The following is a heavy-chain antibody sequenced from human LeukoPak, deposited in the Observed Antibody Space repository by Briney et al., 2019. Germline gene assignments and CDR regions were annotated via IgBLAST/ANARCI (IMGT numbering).Heavy chain of an antibody. J-gene: IGHJ4*02. D-gene: IGHD4-17*01. CDR1: GFTFSSYS. Sequence: GRSLRLSCAASGFTFSSYSMNWVRQAPGEGLEWVSSISSSSSYIYYADSVKGRFTISRDNAKNSLYLQMNSLRAEDTAVYYCARDGAYGDPAYWGQGTLVTVSS. CDR3: ARDGAYGDPAY. V-gene: IGHV3-21*01. CDR2: ISSSSSYI.